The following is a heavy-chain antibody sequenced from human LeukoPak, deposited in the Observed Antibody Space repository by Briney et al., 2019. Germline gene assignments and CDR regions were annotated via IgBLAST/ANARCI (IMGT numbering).Heavy chain of an antibody. CDR1: GGSISSYY. CDR2: IYYSGST. CDR3: ARGGGIRYYDWAPFYFDY. Sequence: SETLSLTCTVSGGSISSYYWSWIRQHPGKGLEWIGYIYYSGSTYYNPSLKSRVTISVDTSKNQFSLKLSSVTAADTAAYYCARGGGIRYYDWAPFYFDYWGQGTLVTVSS. V-gene: IGHV4-59*08. D-gene: IGHD3-9*01. J-gene: IGHJ4*02.